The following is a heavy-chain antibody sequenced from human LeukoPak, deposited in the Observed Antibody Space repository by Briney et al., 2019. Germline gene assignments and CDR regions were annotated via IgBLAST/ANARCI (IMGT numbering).Heavy chain of an antibody. Sequence: GGSLRLSCAASGFTFSDHYMTWIRQAPGKGLEWLSYVSPSGSDMNNADSVKGRFTISRDNAKRSLYLQMNSLRAEDTAVYYCTRDPRLADYWGQGTLVTVSS. CDR1: GFTFSDHY. V-gene: IGHV3-11*01. CDR3: TRDPRLADY. J-gene: IGHJ4*02. CDR2: VSPSGSDM.